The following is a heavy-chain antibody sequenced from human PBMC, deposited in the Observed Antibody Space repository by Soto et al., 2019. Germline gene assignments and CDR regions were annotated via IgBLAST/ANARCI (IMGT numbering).Heavy chain of an antibody. CDR3: ARLGLDFRYYYGSEKPSYYYYGMDV. CDR2: ISCDGSNK. J-gene: IGHJ6*02. Sequence: GGSLILSCSASVVTFSSYAMHWVRHAPAKVLERGGLISCDGSNKYYADSVKGRFTISRDNSKNTLYLQMNSLRAEDTAVYYCARLGLDFRYYYGSEKPSYYYYGMDVWGQGTTVTVSS. CDR1: VVTFSSYA. D-gene: IGHD3-10*01. V-gene: IGHV3-30-3*01.